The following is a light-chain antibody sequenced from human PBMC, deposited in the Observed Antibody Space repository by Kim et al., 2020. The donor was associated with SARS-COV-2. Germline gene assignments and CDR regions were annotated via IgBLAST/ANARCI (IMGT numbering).Light chain of an antibody. CDR3: QQLNSYPL. Sequence: LSASVGDRVTIPCRASQAISDYLAWYQQESGKAPKLLIFGASILQRGVPSRFSGSRSGTEFTLTINSLQPEDFATYYCQQLNSYPLFGQGTKLEIK. CDR1: QAISDY. V-gene: IGKV1-9*01. J-gene: IGKJ2*01. CDR2: GAS.